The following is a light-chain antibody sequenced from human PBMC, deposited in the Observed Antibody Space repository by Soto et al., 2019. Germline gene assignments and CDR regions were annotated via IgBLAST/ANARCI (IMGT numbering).Light chain of an antibody. CDR1: QSVSSNY. Sequence: EIVLTQSPGTLSLSPGERATLSCRASQSVSSNYLAWYQQKPGQAPRLLIYAASSRATGIPDRLSGSGSETDFTLSISRLEPEDFAVYYCQQYGSSIRTFGQGTKLEIK. CDR2: AAS. CDR3: QQYGSSIRT. J-gene: IGKJ2*01. V-gene: IGKV3-20*01.